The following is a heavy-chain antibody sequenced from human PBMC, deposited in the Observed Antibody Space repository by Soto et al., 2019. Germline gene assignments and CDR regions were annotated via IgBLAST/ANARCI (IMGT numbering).Heavy chain of an antibody. Sequence: GGSLRLSCAASRFTFSSYGMHWVRQAPGKGLEWVAVISYDGSNKYYADSVKGRFTISRDNSKNTLYLQMNSLRAEDTAVYYCAKVRGYYDRAAFDIWGQGTMVTVSS. CDR1: RFTFSSYG. CDR3: AKVRGYYDRAAFDI. CDR2: ISYDGSNK. J-gene: IGHJ3*02. D-gene: IGHD3-22*01. V-gene: IGHV3-30*18.